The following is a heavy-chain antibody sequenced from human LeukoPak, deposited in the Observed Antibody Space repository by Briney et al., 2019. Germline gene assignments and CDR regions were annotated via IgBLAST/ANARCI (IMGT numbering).Heavy chain of an antibody. Sequence: SETLSLTCTVSGGSISSYYWSWIRQPPGKGLEWIGYIYYSGSTNYNPSLKSRVTISVDTSNNQFSLKLSSVTAADTAVYYCARQEGKYYDILTGYSPGGWFDPWGQGTLVTVSS. CDR3: ARQEGKYYDILTGYSPGGWFDP. J-gene: IGHJ5*02. D-gene: IGHD3-9*01. CDR1: GGSISSYY. V-gene: IGHV4-59*08. CDR2: IYYSGST.